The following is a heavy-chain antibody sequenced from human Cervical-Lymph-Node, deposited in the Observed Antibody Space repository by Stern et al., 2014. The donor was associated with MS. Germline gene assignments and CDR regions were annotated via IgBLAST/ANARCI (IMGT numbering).Heavy chain of an antibody. V-gene: IGHV5-51*01. CDR3: ARQGCGSTSCHSIDY. Sequence: EVQLVESGAEVKKPGESLKISCKGSGYTFTNNWIAWVRQMPGKGLECMGIIYPPDSNTRYSPSFQGQVPISVDKDSNTAYLQWSSLTASDSAMYYCARQGCGSTSCHSIDYWGQGTLITVSS. J-gene: IGHJ4*02. CDR2: IYPPDSNT. CDR1: GYTFTNNW. D-gene: IGHD2-2*02.